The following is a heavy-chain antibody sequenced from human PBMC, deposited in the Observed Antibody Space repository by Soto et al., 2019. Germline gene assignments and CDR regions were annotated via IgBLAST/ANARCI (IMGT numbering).Heavy chain of an antibody. J-gene: IGHJ6*02. CDR1: GGSIISSNW. V-gene: IGHV4-4*02. D-gene: IGHD3-3*01. CDR2: IYHSGST. Sequence: SETLSLTCAVSGGSIISSNWLRLFRHPPGKVLEWIGEIYHSGSTNYNPSLKSRVTISVDKSKNQFSLKLSSVTAADTAVYYCARRTYYDFWSGYSSRDYYYYGMDVWGQGTTVTVSS. CDR3: ARRTYYDFWSGYSSRDYYYYGMDV.